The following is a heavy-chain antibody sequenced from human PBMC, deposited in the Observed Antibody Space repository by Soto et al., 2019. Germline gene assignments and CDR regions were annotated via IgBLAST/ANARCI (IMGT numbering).Heavy chain of an antibody. Sequence: GGSLRLSCAVSGFNFNKEWMSWVRQAPGKGLEGVGRIKGKTEGETTDYAAPVKGRFTISRDDSKNTLYLQMNSLKTEDTAVYYCARAVAVPADFDYWGQGTLVTVSS. CDR1: GFNFNKEW. D-gene: IGHD6-19*01. J-gene: IGHJ4*02. CDR3: ARAVAVPADFDY. V-gene: IGHV3-15*05. CDR2: IKGKTEGETT.